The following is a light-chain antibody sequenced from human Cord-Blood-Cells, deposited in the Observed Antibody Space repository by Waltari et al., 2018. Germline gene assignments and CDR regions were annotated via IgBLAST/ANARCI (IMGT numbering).Light chain of an antibody. CDR1: QGISSY. CDR3: RQYYSYPRT. CDR2: AAS. J-gene: IGKJ1*01. V-gene: IGKV1-8*01. Sequence: AIRMTQSPSSPSASTGGRVTITCRERQGISSYLAWYQQKPGKAHKLLIYAASTLQSGVPSSFIASEYGTDYTLTISCLRSKDFATYDCRQYYSYPRTFGQGPKVKIK.